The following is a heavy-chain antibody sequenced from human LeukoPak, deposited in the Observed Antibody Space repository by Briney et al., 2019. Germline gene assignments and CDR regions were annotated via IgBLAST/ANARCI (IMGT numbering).Heavy chain of an antibody. V-gene: IGHV1-18*01. CDR1: GYTFTSYG. CDR3: ARDVARSSSWYGAFDI. CDR2: SNTFNGET. J-gene: IGHJ3*02. D-gene: IGHD6-13*01. Sequence: ASVKVSCKASGYTFTSYGINWVRQAPGQGLEWMAWSNTFNGETNYAQKVQGRLTMTTDTSTRTAYMELRSLRSDDTAVYYCARDVARSSSWYGAFDIWGQGTMVTVSS.